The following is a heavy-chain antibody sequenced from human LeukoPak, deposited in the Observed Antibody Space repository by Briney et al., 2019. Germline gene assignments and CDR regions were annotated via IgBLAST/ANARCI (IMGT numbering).Heavy chain of an antibody. CDR1: GGSISSYY. D-gene: IGHD2-21*02. CDR3: ARGRVTGYFDY. Sequence: SETLSLTCTVSGGSISSYYWSWIRQPPGKGLEWIGEINHSGSTNYNPSLKSRVTISVDTSKNQFSLKLSSVTAADTAVYYCARGRVTGYFDYWGQGTLVTVSS. V-gene: IGHV4-34*01. J-gene: IGHJ4*02. CDR2: INHSGST.